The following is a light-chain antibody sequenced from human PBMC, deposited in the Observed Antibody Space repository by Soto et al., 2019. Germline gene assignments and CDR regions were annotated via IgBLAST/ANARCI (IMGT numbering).Light chain of an antibody. J-gene: IGKJ5*01. CDR2: DTS. CDR1: QSVSSS. V-gene: IGKV3-11*01. CDR3: QRRTNWRIT. Sequence: EIVLPQSPAALSLSPGERSTLSCRASQSVSSSLAWYQQKPGQSPRLLIYDTSNRATGIPARFSGSGSGTDFTLTISSLEPEDFAVYYCQRRTNWRITFGQGTRLEIK.